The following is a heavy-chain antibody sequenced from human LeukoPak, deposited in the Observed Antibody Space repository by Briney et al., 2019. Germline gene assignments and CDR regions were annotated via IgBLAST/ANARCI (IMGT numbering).Heavy chain of an antibody. V-gene: IGHV3-23*01. D-gene: IGHD3-9*01. CDR2: ISASGRLI. CDR1: RFTFNDYG. J-gene: IGHJ6*03. CDR3: AKDLGTYNDDLTGYVHYYFYMDV. Sequence: PGGSLRLSCAASRFTFNDYGMSWIRQAPGKGLEWVSSISASGRLIYYTDSVEGRFTISRDNSKNTLYLQMSSLRAADAAVYYCAKDLGTYNDDLTGYVHYYFYMDVWGKGTTVTISS.